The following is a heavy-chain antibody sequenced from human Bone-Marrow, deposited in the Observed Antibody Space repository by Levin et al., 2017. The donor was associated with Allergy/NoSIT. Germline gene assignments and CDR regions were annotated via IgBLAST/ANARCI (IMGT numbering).Heavy chain of an antibody. V-gene: IGHV3-48*01. D-gene: IGHD6-13*01. J-gene: IGHJ4*02. CDR2: IGADNTTI. Sequence: GESLKISCDASGFTFSSYGIIWVRQAPGKGLEWVSYIGADNTTIYYADSAKGRFTISRDNAKNSLSLQMNSLRGEDTAVYYCARGGSWSSAWLGNYYFRCWGERALVTVS. CDR3: ARGGSWSSAWLGNYYFRC. CDR1: GFTFSSYG.